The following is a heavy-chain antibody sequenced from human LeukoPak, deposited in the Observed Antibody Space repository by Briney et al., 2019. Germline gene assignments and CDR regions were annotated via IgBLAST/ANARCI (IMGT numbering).Heavy chain of an antibody. Sequence: GGSLRLSCAASGFTFSSYEMNWVRQAPGKGLELVSYISSSGSTIYYADSVKGRFTISRDNAKNSLYLQMNSLRAEDTAVYYCARGPPYYYDSRGYSDYWGQGTLVTVSS. CDR3: ARGPPYYYDSRGYSDY. V-gene: IGHV3-48*03. D-gene: IGHD3-22*01. CDR2: ISSSGSTI. CDR1: GFTFSSYE. J-gene: IGHJ4*02.